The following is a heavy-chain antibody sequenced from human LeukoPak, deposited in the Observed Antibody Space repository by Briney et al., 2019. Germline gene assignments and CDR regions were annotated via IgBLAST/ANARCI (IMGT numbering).Heavy chain of an antibody. D-gene: IGHD3-10*01. CDR1: DSSISNHY. Sequence: PSETLSLTCTVSDSSISNHYWSWIRQPPGKGLEWIGYIYYSGSTYYNPSLKSRVTISVDTSKNQFSLKLSSVTAADTAVYYCARVRGSGPDYWGQGTLVTVSS. J-gene: IGHJ4*02. V-gene: IGHV4-59*06. CDR3: ARVRGSGPDY. CDR2: IYYSGST.